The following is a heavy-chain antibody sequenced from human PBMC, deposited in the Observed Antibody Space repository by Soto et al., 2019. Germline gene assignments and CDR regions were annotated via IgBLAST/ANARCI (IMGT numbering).Heavy chain of an antibody. CDR3: ARKTDYYGSGRDWFDP. Sequence: SETMSVTCAVAGGSISSGGYSWSWIRQPPGKGLEWIGYIYHSGSTYYNPSLKSRVTISVDRSKNQFSLKLSSVTAADTAVYYCARKTDYYGSGRDWFDPWGQGTLVTVSS. J-gene: IGHJ5*02. V-gene: IGHV4-30-2*01. CDR2: IYHSGST. D-gene: IGHD3-10*01. CDR1: GGSISSGGYS.